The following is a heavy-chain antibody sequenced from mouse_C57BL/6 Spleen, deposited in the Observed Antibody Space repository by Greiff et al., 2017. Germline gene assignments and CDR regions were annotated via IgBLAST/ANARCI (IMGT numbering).Heavy chain of an antibody. CDR2: IDPSDSET. Sequence: VQLQQPGAELVRPGSSVKLSCKASGYTFTSYWMHWVKQRPIQGLEWIGNIDPSDSETHYNQKFKDKATLTVDKSSSTAYMQLSSLTSEDSAVYYCASKNYYYGSSSPWYFDVWGTGTTVTVAS. J-gene: IGHJ1*03. D-gene: IGHD1-1*01. CDR3: ASKNYYYGSSSPWYFDV. V-gene: IGHV1-52*01. CDR1: GYTFTSYW.